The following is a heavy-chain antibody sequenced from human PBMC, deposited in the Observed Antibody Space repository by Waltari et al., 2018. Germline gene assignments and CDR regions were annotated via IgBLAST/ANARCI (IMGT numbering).Heavy chain of an antibody. Sequence: EVQLVESGGGLVQPGRSLRLSCAASGFTFDDYAMHWVRQAPGKGVEWVSGISWNSGSIGYADSVKGRFTISRDNAKNSLYLQMNSLRAEDTALYYCAKEGAAAGALDYWGQGTLVTVSS. D-gene: IGHD6-13*01. CDR1: GFTFDDYA. CDR2: ISWNSGSI. J-gene: IGHJ4*02. V-gene: IGHV3-9*01. CDR3: AKEGAAAGALDY.